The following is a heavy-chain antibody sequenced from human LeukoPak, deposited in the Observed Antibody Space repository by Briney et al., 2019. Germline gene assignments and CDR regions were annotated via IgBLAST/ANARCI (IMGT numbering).Heavy chain of an antibody. CDR1: GYTFTSYD. J-gene: IGHJ5*02. CDR2: MNPNSGNT. V-gene: IGHV1-8*01. D-gene: IGHD3-22*01. Sequence: GSVKVSCTASGYTFTSYDINWVRQATGQGLEWMGWMNPNSGNTGYAQKFQGRVTMTRNTSISTAYMELSSLRSEDTAVYYCARGTGHDSSGYYYLYNWFDPWGQGTLVTVSS. CDR3: ARGTGHDSSGYYYLYNWFDP.